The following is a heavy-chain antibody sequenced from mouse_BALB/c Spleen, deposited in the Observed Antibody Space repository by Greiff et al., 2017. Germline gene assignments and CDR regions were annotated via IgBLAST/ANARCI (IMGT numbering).Heavy chain of an antibody. J-gene: IGHJ4*01. CDR1: GFSLSTSGMG. CDR2: IYWGDDK. Sequence: QVTLKESGPGILQPSQTLSLTCSFSGFSLSTSGMGVSWISQPSGKGLEWLAHIYWGDDKRYNPSLKSRLTISKDTSSNQVFLKITSVDTADTATYYCARRGGLPHYYAMDYWGQGTSVTVSS. CDR3: ARRGGLPHYYAMDY. V-gene: IGHV8-12*01. D-gene: IGHD2-4*01.